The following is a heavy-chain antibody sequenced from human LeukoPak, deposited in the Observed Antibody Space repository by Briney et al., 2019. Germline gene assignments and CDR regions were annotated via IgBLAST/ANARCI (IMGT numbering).Heavy chain of an antibody. Sequence: GGSLRLSCAASGFTFSRYALNWARQAPGKGLEWVSTVSVSGGSTYCADSVKGRFTISRDNSENTLYLQMNSLRAEDTAVYYCAKDVKAGSGDYYFDYWGQGTLVTVSS. V-gene: IGHV3-23*01. CDR3: AKDVKAGSGDYYFDY. J-gene: IGHJ4*02. CDR2: VSVSGGST. D-gene: IGHD3-3*01. CDR1: GFTFSRYA.